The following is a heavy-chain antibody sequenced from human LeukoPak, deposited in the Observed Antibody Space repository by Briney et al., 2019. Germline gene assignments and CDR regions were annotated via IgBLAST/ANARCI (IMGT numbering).Heavy chain of an antibody. Sequence: PSETLSLTCAASGESLSSYCWNWIRQSPGRGLEWIGEMNRSGSTNYNPSLKSRVTISVDTSKNLLSLRLNSVTAADTAVYYCATAARARHYFDYWGQGSLVTVSS. CDR3: ATAARARHYFDY. CDR1: GESLSSYC. V-gene: IGHV4-34*01. CDR2: MNRSGST. J-gene: IGHJ4*02.